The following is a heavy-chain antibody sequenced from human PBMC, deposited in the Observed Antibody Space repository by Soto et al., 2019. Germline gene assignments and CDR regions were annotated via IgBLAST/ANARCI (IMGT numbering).Heavy chain of an antibody. D-gene: IGHD6-13*01. CDR2: IIPIFGTA. CDR1: GGTFSSYA. J-gene: IGHJ1*01. V-gene: IGHV1-69*13. CDR3: ASIAAAGTTLFQH. Sequence: ASVKVSCKASGGTFSSYAISWVLQAPGQGLEWMGGIIPIFGTANYAQKFQGRVTITADESTSTAYMELSSLRSEDTAVYYCASIAAAGTTLFQHWGQGTLVTVSS.